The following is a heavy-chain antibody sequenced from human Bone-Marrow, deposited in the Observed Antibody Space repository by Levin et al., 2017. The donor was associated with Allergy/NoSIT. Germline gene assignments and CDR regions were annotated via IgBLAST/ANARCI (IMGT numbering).Heavy chain of an antibody. V-gene: IGHV4-4*02. Sequence: SQTLSLTCAVSGDSISSSWWGWVRQPPEKGLEWIGEIYHTGSTNYNPSLKSRVTISIDKSKNHFSLNLTSLTAADTAVYYCARPYHYYIDVWGNGTTVTVSS. CDR3: ARPYHYYIDV. CDR1: GDSISSSW. J-gene: IGHJ6*03. CDR2: IYHTGST.